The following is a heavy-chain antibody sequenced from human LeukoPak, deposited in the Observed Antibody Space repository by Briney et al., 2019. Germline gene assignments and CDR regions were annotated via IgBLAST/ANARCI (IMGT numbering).Heavy chain of an antibody. Sequence: GGSLRLSCAASGFTFSTYSMNWVRQAPGKGLEWVSYISSSSSTIYYADSVKGRFTISRDNAKNSLYLQMNSLSAEDTAVYYCAAGNGDYRVDYWGQGTLVTVSS. D-gene: IGHD4-17*01. CDR1: GFTFSTYS. V-gene: IGHV3-48*01. CDR3: AAGNGDYRVDY. CDR2: ISSSSSTI. J-gene: IGHJ4*02.